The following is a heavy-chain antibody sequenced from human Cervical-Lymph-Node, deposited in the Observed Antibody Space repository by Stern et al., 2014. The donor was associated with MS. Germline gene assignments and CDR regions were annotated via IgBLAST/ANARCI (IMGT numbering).Heavy chain of an antibody. D-gene: IGHD6-13*01. CDR1: GYTFTAHY. CDR3: ARGTGSSWFDY. Sequence: QMQLVQSGAELEKPGASVKVSCKASGYTFTAHYMHWVRQAPGQGLEWMAWLNPNDGGTKYAPKFQGRVTMTRDTSTSTAYMELSGLRSDDTAVYFCARGTGSSWFDYWGQGTLVTVSS. CDR2: LNPNDGGT. J-gene: IGHJ4*02. V-gene: IGHV1-2*02.